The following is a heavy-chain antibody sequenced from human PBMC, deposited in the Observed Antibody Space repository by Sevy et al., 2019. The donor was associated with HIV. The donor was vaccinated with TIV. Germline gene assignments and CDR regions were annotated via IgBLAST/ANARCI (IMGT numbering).Heavy chain of an antibody. D-gene: IGHD1-26*01. J-gene: IGHJ4*02. CDR2: IYYNGHI. CDR1: GGSITSLY. V-gene: IGHV4-59*08. CDR3: AGENAWGRGYS. Sequence: SETLSLTYTVSGGSITSLYWNWIRQPPGKGLEWIANIYYNGHINYNPSLKCRVTLSLDTSKNQFSLRLSSVTAADTAMYYCAGENAWGRGYSWGQGTLVTVSS.